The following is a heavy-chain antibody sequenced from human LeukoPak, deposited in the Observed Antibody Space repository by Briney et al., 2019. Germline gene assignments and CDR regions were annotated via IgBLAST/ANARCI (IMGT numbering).Heavy chain of an antibody. CDR3: AKVGDYGYCTGSSCFSPFDY. D-gene: IGHD2-15*01. CDR1: GGSISSSNHY. J-gene: IGHJ4*02. V-gene: IGHV4-39*07. CDR2: IYYSGTT. Sequence: PSETLSLTCTVSGGSISSSNHYWGWIRQPPGKGLEWIGDIYYSGTTYYNPSLESRVTISVDTSKNQFSLKLNSVTAADTALYYCAKVGDYGYCTGSSCFSPFDYWGQGTLVTVSS.